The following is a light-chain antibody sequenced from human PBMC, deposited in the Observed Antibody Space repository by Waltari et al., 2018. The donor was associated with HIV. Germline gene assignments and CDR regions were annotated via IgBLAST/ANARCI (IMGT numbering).Light chain of an antibody. CDR1: QSVSSTY. CDR3: QQYGRSPGT. CDR2: GAS. V-gene: IGKV3-20*01. J-gene: IGKJ1*01. Sequence: EIVLTQSPGTLSLSPGERATLSCRSSQSVSSTYLAWYQQKSGQAPRLLIYGASSRAPGIPDRFSGSGSGTDFTLTISRLEPEDFAVYYCQQYGRSPGTFGQGTKVEIK.